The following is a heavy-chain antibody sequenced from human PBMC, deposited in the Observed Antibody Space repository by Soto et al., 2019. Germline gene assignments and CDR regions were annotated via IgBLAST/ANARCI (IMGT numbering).Heavy chain of an antibody. J-gene: IGHJ4*02. D-gene: IGHD3-22*01. CDR3: ARAFDYYDSSGYYPM. CDR1: GFTFSSYA. V-gene: IGHV3-30-3*01. Sequence: QVQLVESGGGVVQPGRSLRLSCAASGFTFSSYAMHWVRQAPGKGLEWVAVISYDGSNKYYADSVKGRFTISRDNSKNTLYLQMNSLRAEDPAVYYCARAFDYYDSSGYYPMWGQGPLVTVSS. CDR2: ISYDGSNK.